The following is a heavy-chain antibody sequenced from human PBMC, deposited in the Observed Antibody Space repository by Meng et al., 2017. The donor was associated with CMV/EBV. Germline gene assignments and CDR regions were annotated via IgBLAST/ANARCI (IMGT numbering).Heavy chain of an antibody. CDR1: GCTFSGSA. D-gene: IGHD1-26*01. CDR2: IRSKANSYAT. CDR3: TYSGSALPAH. Sequence: CAASGCTFSGSAMRWVPQAAGKGLEWVGRIRSKANSYATAYAASVNGRFTISRDDSKNTAYLQMNSLKAEDSAVYYCTYSGSALPAHWGQGTLVTVSS. V-gene: IGHV3-73*01. J-gene: IGHJ4*02.